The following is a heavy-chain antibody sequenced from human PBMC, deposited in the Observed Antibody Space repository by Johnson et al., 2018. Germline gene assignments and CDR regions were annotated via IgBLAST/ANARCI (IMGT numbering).Heavy chain of an antibody. CDR2: MKKDGSEK. CDR1: GFTFSSFW. D-gene: IGHD1-1*01. J-gene: IGHJ6*02. Sequence: VQLQESGGGLVQPGGSLRISCAASGFTFSSFWMTWVRQAPGKGLEWVANMKKDGSEKNYVDSVKGRFTISRDNAKNLLYLQMNSLRVEDTAVYYCARGIGGRGYYYYGMDVWGQGTTVTVSS. V-gene: IGHV3-7*01. CDR3: ARGIGGRGYYYYGMDV.